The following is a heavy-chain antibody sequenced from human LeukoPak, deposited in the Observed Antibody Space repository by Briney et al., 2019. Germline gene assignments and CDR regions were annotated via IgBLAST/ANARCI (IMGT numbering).Heavy chain of an antibody. J-gene: IGHJ5*02. D-gene: IGHD5-24*01. V-gene: IGHV1-46*01. CDR1: GYTFTNYW. CDR3: ARDNSVRDEAWWFYP. Sequence: ASVKVSCKAFGYTFTNYWMHWVRQAPGQGPEWMGLISPTGGSTAYAQKFQGRVTLTRDTSTSTDYLELSSLRSEDTAVYYCARDNSVRDEAWWFYPWGQGTLVTVSS. CDR2: ISPTGGST.